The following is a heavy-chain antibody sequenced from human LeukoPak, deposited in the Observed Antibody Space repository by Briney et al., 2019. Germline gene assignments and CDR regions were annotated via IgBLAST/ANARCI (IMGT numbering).Heavy chain of an antibody. Sequence: SETLSLTCTVSGDSVSGFYWSWIRQSVGKGMEWIGRVYPTGSTNYNPSLESRVSMSVDTSNNRLSLKLTSVTAADTAVYYCARGRKGVKPIITILFDPWGQGTLVTVPS. CDR1: GDSVSGFY. J-gene: IGHJ5*02. CDR3: ARGRKGVKPIITILFDP. D-gene: IGHD3-3*01. V-gene: IGHV4-4*07. CDR2: VYPTGST.